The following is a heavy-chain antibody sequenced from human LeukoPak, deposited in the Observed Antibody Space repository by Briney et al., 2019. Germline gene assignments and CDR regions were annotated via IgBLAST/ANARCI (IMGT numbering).Heavy chain of an antibody. CDR1: GFTFSSYA. V-gene: IGHV3-30-3*01. Sequence: PGGSLRLSCAASGFTFSSYAMHWVRQAPGKGLEWVAVISYDGSNKYYADSVKGRFTISRDNSKNTLYLQTNSLRAEDTAVYYCARDSRSSGRFDYWGQGTLVTVSS. CDR3: ARDSRSSGRFDY. J-gene: IGHJ4*02. D-gene: IGHD6-19*01. CDR2: ISYDGSNK.